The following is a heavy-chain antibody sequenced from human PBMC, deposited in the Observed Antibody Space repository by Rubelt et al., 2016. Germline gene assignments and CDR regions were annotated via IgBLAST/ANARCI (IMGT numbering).Heavy chain of an antibody. CDR1: GGSISSGGYY. CDR3: ARTWGGRFLGNNWFDP. CDR2: IYYSGST. V-gene: IGHV4-31*03. J-gene: IGHJ5*02. D-gene: IGHD3-3*01. Sequence: QVQLQESGPGLVKPSQTLSLTCTVSGGSISSGGYYWSWIRQHPGKGLEWIGYIYYSGSTYYNPSLKSRVNISGEPCQNQFSLKLSVVTGPEQAVYYCARTWGGRFLGNNWFDPWGQGTLVTVSS.